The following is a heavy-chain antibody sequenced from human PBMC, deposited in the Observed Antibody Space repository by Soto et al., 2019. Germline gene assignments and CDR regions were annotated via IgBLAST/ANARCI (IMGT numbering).Heavy chain of an antibody. CDR3: ARDAGKGVAPDY. Sequence: QVRLVESGGGVVQPGRSLRLSCSASGYIFSNNGLHWVRQAPGKGLEWVAVIWYDGSKEDYADSVRGRFTISRDNSKNTAYLQMDSLRAEDTAVYYCARDAGKGVAPDYWGQGTLLTVSS. D-gene: IGHD5-12*01. V-gene: IGHV3-33*01. CDR2: IWYDGSKE. J-gene: IGHJ4*02. CDR1: GYIFSNNG.